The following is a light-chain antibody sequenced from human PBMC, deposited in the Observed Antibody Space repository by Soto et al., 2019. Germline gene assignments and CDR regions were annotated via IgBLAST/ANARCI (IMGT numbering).Light chain of an antibody. CDR3: QQANIFPLT. J-gene: IGKJ4*01. CDR2: GAS. Sequence: DIQMTQSPVSVSASVGDRVTISCRASQGISSWLAWYQQKPGKAPKFLIYGASSLQSGVPSRFSGRGSGTNFTHTISGMQSEDFATYYCQQANIFPLTFGGGTKVDIK. V-gene: IGKV1D-12*01. CDR1: QGISSW.